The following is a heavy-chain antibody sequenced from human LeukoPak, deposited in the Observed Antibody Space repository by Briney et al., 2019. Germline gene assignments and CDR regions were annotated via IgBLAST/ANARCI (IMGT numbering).Heavy chain of an antibody. CDR2: IYYSGST. CDR1: GGSISSYC. V-gene: IGHV4-59*01. Sequence: SETLSLTCTVSGGSISSYCWSWIRQPPGKGLEWIGYIYYSGSTNYNPSLKSRVTISVDTSKNQFSLKLSSVTAADTAVYYCARSRSGYSYDHAAFEIWGQGTLVTVSS. CDR3: ARSRSGYSYDHAAFEI. D-gene: IGHD5-18*01. J-gene: IGHJ3*02.